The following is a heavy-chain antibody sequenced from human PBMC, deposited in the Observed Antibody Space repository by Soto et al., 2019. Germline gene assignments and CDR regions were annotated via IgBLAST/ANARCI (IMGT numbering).Heavy chain of an antibody. CDR1: GYTFTSYD. Sequence: ASVKVSCKASGYTFTSYDINWVRQATGQGLEWMGWMNPNSGNTGYAQKFQGRVTMTRNTSISTAYMELSSLRSEDTAVYYCASFPYWSSTSCYGYYYMDVWGKGTTVTVSS. J-gene: IGHJ6*03. V-gene: IGHV1-8*01. CDR3: ASFPYWSSTSCYGYYYMDV. CDR2: MNPNSGNT. D-gene: IGHD2-2*01.